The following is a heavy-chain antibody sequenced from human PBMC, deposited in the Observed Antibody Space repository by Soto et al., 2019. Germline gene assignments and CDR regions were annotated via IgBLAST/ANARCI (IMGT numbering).Heavy chain of an antibody. J-gene: IGHJ4*02. CDR3: ARDFSTTAPFDY. V-gene: IGHV3-21*01. CDR2: IRGFSPYT. Sequence: GGSLRLSCISSGFTFRTYTMNWVRQAPGKGLEWVSGIRGFSPYTFYAESVKGRFTISRDNAKNSLYLQMNSLRAEDTAVYYCARDFSTTAPFDYWGQGTLVTVSS. CDR1: GFTFRTYT. D-gene: IGHD4-17*01.